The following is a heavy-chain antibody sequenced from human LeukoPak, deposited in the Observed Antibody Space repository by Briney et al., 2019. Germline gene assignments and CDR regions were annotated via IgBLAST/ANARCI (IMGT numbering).Heavy chain of an antibody. CDR3: VKEYFRFAFDY. Sequence: PGGSLRLFCAASGFTFSSYAMSWVRQAPGKGLEWVSDITSSGDSTYYADSVKGRFTISRDNPKNTLYLQMNSLRAEDTAIYYCVKEYFRFAFDYWGQGTVVTVSS. D-gene: IGHD3-9*01. J-gene: IGHJ4*02. CDR2: ITSSGDST. CDR1: GFTFSSYA. V-gene: IGHV3-23*01.